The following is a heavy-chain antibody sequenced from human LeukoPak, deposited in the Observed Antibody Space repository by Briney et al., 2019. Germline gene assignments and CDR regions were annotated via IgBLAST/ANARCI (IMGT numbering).Heavy chain of an antibody. CDR3: AKSPSSRVPAALDY. CDR1: GYTFTSYG. J-gene: IGHJ4*02. Sequence: ASVKVSCEASGYTFTSYGISWVRQAPGQGLEWMGWISAYNGNTNYAQKLQGRVTMTTDTSTSTAYMELRSLRSDDTAVYYCAKSPSSRVPAALDYWGQGTLVTVSS. V-gene: IGHV1-18*01. CDR2: ISAYNGNT. D-gene: IGHD2-2*01.